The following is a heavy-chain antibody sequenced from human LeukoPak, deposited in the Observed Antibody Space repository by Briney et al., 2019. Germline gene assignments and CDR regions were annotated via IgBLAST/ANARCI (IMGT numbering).Heavy chain of an antibody. CDR1: GGSLSDYS. CDR3: ARGRYIDWRRDPSYFEY. Sequence: SETLSLTCAVYGGSLSDYSWNWIRQPPGKGLEWIGETNHSGRTNYNPSLKSPVTISIDTSQNRFSLKVSSVTAADTAMYYCARGRYIDWRRDPSYFEYWGQGTLVTVSS. D-gene: IGHD3-9*01. J-gene: IGHJ4*02. CDR2: TNHSGRT. V-gene: IGHV4-34*01.